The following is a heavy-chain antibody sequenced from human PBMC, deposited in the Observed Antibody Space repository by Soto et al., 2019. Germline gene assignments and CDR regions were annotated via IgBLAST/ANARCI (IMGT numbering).Heavy chain of an antibody. J-gene: IGHJ6*02. CDR1: GFTFRSYG. CDR3: ARDLRPKPDGGGHYYYPMAV. CDR2: ISYDGNNK. Sequence: QVQLVESGGGVVQPGRSLRLSCAASGFTFRSYGVHWVRQAPGKGLEWVAVISYDGNNKYYADSVKGRFTISRDNSNNSLYLEMNSLRAEDMSVYYCARDLRPKPDGGGHYYYPMAVWGQGTTVTVSS. D-gene: IGHD2-15*01. V-gene: IGHV3-30-3*01.